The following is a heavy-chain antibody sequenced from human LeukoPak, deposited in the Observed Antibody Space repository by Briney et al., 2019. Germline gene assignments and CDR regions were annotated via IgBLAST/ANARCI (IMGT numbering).Heavy chain of an antibody. Sequence: ASVKVSCKASGYTFTSYYMHWVRQATGQGLEWMGWMNLNSGNTGYAQDFQGRVTMTRNTSISTAYMELSSLRSEDTAVYYCARPPSSGGYFYYYGMDVWGQGTTVTVSS. CDR1: GYTFTSYY. CDR2: MNLNSGNT. V-gene: IGHV1-8*02. J-gene: IGHJ6*02. D-gene: IGHD6-25*01. CDR3: ARPPSSGGYFYYYGMDV.